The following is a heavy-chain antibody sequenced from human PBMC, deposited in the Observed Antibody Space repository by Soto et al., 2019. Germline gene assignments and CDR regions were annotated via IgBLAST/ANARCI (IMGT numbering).Heavy chain of an antibody. Sequence: QVQLVESGGGVVQPGRSLRLSCAASGFTFSTYGMHWVRQAPGKGLEWVAVISYDGNNKYYADSVKGRFTISRDNSKNPVYLQRSSLRAEDTAVYYWAKSVYNWNDGFFDYWGQGTLVTVSS. CDR3: AKSVYNWNDGFFDY. D-gene: IGHD1-1*01. J-gene: IGHJ4*02. V-gene: IGHV3-30*18. CDR1: GFTFSTYG. CDR2: ISYDGNNK.